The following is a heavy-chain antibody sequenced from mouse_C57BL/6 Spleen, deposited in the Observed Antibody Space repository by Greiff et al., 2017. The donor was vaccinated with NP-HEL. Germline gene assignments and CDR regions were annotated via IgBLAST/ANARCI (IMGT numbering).Heavy chain of an antibody. V-gene: IGHV5-4*01. J-gene: IGHJ4*01. Sequence: EVKLVESGGGLVKSGGSLKLSCAASGFTFSSYAMSWVRQTPEKRLEWVATISDGGSYTYYPDNVKGRFTISRDNAKNNLYLQMSHLKSEDTAMYYCARDDYDVGNAMDYWGQGTSVTVSS. D-gene: IGHD2-4*01. CDR3: ARDDYDVGNAMDY. CDR1: GFTFSSYA. CDR2: ISDGGSYT.